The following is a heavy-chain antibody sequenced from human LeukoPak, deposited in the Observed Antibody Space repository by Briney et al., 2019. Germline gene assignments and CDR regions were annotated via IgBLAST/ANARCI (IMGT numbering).Heavy chain of an antibody. Sequence: SETLSLTCAVYGGSFSGYYWSWIRQPPGKGLEWSGEINHSGSTNYNPSLKSRVTISVDTSKNQFSLKLSSVTAADTAVYYCARGMDIVVVVAADYGMDVWGQGTTVTVSS. CDR1: GGSFSGYY. V-gene: IGHV4-34*01. D-gene: IGHD2-15*01. J-gene: IGHJ6*02. CDR2: INHSGST. CDR3: ARGMDIVVVVAADYGMDV.